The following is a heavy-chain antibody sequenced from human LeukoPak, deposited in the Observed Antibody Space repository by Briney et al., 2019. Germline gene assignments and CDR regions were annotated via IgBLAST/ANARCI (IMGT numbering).Heavy chain of an antibody. CDR2: IYTSGST. CDR3: ARSLWFGELSPFDP. Sequence: PSETLSLTCTVSGGSISSYYWSWIRQPAGKGLEWIGRIYTSGSTNYNPSLKSRVTMSVDTSKSRFSLKLSSVTAADTAVYYCARSLWFGELSPFDPWGQGTLVTVSS. J-gene: IGHJ5*02. D-gene: IGHD3-10*01. CDR1: GGSISSYY. V-gene: IGHV4-4*07.